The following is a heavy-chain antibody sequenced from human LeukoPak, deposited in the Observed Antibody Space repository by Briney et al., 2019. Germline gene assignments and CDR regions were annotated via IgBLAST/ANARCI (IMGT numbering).Heavy chain of an antibody. D-gene: IGHD1-26*01. CDR1: GYSFTSYW. CDR2: IYPGDSDT. V-gene: IGHV5-51*01. Sequence: KTGESLKISCKGSGYSFTSYWIGWVRQKPGKGLEWMGIIYPGDSDTRYSPSLQGQVIISADKSISTAYLQWSSLKASDTAMYYCARGRGGSYYEFRWFDPWGQGTLVTVSS. J-gene: IGHJ5*02. CDR3: ARGRGGSYYEFRWFDP.